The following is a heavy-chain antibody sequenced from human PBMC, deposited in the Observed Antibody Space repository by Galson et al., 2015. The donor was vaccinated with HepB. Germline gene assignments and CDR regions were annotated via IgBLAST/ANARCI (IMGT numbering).Heavy chain of an antibody. CDR1: GFTFSSYG. D-gene: IGHD1-14*01. CDR3: AREPYAGPPTFDY. Sequence: SLRLSCAASGFTFSSYGMHWVRQAPGKGQEWVAVIWYDGSNKYYADSVKGRFTISRDNSKNTLYLQMNSLRAEDTAVYYCAREPYAGPPTFDYWGQGTLVTVSS. CDR2: IWYDGSNK. J-gene: IGHJ4*02. V-gene: IGHV3-33*01.